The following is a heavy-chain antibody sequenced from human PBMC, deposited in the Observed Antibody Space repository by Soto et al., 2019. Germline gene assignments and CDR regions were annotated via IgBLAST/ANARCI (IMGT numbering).Heavy chain of an antibody. CDR1: GESIGNSRHY. CDR2: IYYTGTT. J-gene: IGHJ4*02. CDR3: ARDWRRYYYDSSGYFYFDY. V-gene: IGHV4-39*02. D-gene: IGHD3-22*01. Sequence: SETMPLTCTVFGESIGNSRHYWAWVRRPPGKGLEWVGTIYYTGTTYYNPSLKTRLTMSVDTSMNQFSLKLSSVLAADTAVYYCARDWRRYYYDSSGYFYFDYWGQGTLVTVSS.